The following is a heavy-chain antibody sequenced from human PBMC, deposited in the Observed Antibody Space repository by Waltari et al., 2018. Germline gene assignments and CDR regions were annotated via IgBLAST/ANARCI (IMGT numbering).Heavy chain of an antibody. V-gene: IGHV1-8*02. J-gene: IGHJ4*02. Sequence: QVQLVQSGAEVKKPGASVKVSCKASGYTFTSYDINWLRQATGQGLEWMGWMNPNSGNTGYAKKFQGRVTMTEDTSTDTAYMELSSLRSEDTAVYYCATRGISAAAGTLDYWGQGTLVTVSS. D-gene: IGHD6-13*01. CDR3: ATRGISAAAGTLDY. CDR2: MNPNSGNT. CDR1: GYTFTSYD.